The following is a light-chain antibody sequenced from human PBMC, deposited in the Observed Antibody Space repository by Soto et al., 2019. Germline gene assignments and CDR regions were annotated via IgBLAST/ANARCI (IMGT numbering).Light chain of an antibody. CDR1: SSNIGATYD. CDR3: QSYDSSLSAHYV. Sequence: QSVLTQPPSVSGAPGQRVTISCTGSSSNIGATYDVQWYQQLPGTAPKLLIYGNSNRPSGVPDRFSGSKSGTSASLAITGVQAEEGADLFCQSYDSSLSAHYVFGTGTKVTVL. J-gene: IGLJ1*01. V-gene: IGLV1-40*01. CDR2: GNS.